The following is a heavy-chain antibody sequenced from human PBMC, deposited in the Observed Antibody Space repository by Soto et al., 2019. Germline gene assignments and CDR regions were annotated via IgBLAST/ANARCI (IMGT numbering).Heavy chain of an antibody. CDR1: GGFISSSSYY. D-gene: IGHD6-13*01. CDR3: ASWGGIASPAYDGSLAPYDY. Sequence: SETLSLPCTVSGGFISSSSYYWGWIRQTPGKGLEWIGTIYYSGSTYYNPSLKSRVTISVDTSKNQFSLKLSSVTAADTAVYYCASWGGIASPAYDGSLAPYDYWGQGNLVTVS. CDR2: IYYSGST. J-gene: IGHJ4*02. V-gene: IGHV4-39*01.